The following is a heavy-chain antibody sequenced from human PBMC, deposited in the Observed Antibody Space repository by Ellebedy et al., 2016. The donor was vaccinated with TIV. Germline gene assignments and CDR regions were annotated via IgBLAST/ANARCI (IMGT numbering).Heavy chain of an antibody. V-gene: IGHV1-46*01. CDR1: GYTFTSCY. CDR3: ARGDSSGWYGTYYYGMDV. CDR2: ISPSGDSA. Sequence: AASVKVSCKASGYTFTSCYMHWVRHAPGQGLELLRIISPSGDSASYAKKFQGRVTMTRDTSTSTVYMELSSLRSEDTAVYYCARGDSSGWYGTYYYGMDVWGQGTTVTVSS. D-gene: IGHD6-19*01. J-gene: IGHJ6*02.